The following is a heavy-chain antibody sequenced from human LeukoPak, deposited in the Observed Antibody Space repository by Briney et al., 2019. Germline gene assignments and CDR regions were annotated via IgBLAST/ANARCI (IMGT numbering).Heavy chain of an antibody. D-gene: IGHD2/OR15-2a*01. CDR2: INSDGSWT. J-gene: IGHJ4*02. Sequence: GGSLRLSCAASGNYWMHWVRQAPGKGLVWVSHINSDGSWTSYADSVKDRFTISKDNAKNTVYLQMNSLRAEDTAVDYCVSFYETYWGRGTLVTVSS. V-gene: IGHV3-74*01. CDR3: VSFYETY. CDR1: GNYW.